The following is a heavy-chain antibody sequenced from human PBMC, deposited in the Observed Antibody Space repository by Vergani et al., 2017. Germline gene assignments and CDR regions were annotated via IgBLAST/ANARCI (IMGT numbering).Heavy chain of an antibody. V-gene: IGHV7-4-1*02. Sequence: QVQLVQSGAEVKKPGASVKVSCKASGYTFTSYAMHWVRQAPGQGLEWMGWINTNTGNPTYAQGFTGRFVFSLDTSVSTAYLQISSLKAEDTAVYYCARDILLWFGEYRAYYYGMDVWGQGTTVTVSS. J-gene: IGHJ6*02. CDR2: INTNTGNP. D-gene: IGHD3-10*01. CDR3: ARDILLWFGEYRAYYYGMDV. CDR1: GYTFTSYA.